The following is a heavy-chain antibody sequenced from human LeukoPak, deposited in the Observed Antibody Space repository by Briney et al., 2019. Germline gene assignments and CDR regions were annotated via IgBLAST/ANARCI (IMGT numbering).Heavy chain of an antibody. V-gene: IGHV4-34*01. CDR1: GASFSDYY. Sequence: KPSETLSLTCAVYGASFSDYYWSWIRQPPGKGLEWIGEINHSGSTNYNPSLKSRVTISVDTSKNQFSLKLSSVTAADTAVYYCARGDPENWFDPWGQGTLVTVSS. J-gene: IGHJ5*02. CDR3: ARGDPENWFDP. CDR2: INHSGST.